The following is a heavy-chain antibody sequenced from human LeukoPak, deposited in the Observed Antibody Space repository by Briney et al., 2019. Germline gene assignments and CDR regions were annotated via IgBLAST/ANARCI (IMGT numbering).Heavy chain of an antibody. Sequence: SETLSLTCTVSGGSISSYYWSWIRQPAGKGLEWIGRTYTSGSTNYNPSLKRRVTISVDTSKNQFSLKLRAVNAAERAVYYCAKASSSSEFYYYNYIDVWGKGTTVTVSS. CDR1: GGSISSYY. CDR3: AKASSSSEFYYYNYIDV. D-gene: IGHD6-13*01. CDR2: TYTSGST. J-gene: IGHJ6*03. V-gene: IGHV4-4*07.